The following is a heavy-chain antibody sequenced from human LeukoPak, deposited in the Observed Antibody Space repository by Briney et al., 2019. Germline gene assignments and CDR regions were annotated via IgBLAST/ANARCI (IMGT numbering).Heavy chain of an antibody. CDR2: IYPGDSDT. V-gene: IGHV5-51*01. CDR1: GYSFTTYW. CDR3: ARLPGYCTGGSCYFDY. J-gene: IGHJ4*02. Sequence: GESLKISCKGSGYSFTTYWIAWVRQMPGKGLEWMGIIYPGDSDTRYSPSFQGQVTISVDKSVSAAYLQWSSLKASDTAMYYCARLPGYCTGGSCYFDYWGQGTLVTVSS. D-gene: IGHD2-15*01.